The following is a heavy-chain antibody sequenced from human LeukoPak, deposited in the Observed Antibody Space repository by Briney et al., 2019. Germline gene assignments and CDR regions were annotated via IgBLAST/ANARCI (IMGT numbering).Heavy chain of an antibody. CDR1: GYTFTSYY. Sequence: GASVKVSCKASGYTFTSYYMHWLRQAPGQGLEWMGIINPSGGSTSYAQKFQGRVTMTRDTSTSTVYMELSSLRSEDTAVYYCARDTYYYDSSGFPLWYWGQGTLVTVSS. CDR3: ARDTYYYDSSGFPLWY. CDR2: INPSGGST. D-gene: IGHD3-22*01. V-gene: IGHV1-46*01. J-gene: IGHJ4*02.